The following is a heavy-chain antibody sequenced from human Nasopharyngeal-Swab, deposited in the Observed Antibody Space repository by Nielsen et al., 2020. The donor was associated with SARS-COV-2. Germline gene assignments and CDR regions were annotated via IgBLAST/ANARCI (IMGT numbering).Heavy chain of an antibody. V-gene: IGHV3-30-3*01. CDR2: ISYDGSNK. D-gene: IGHD4-17*01. CDR1: GFTFSSYA. Sequence: GGSLRLSCAASGFTFSSYAMHWVRQAPGKGLEWVAVISYDGSNKYYADSVKGRFTISRDNSKNTLFLQMNSLRAEDTAVYYCARDGYGDYGAFDYWGQGTLVTVSS. CDR3: ARDGYGDYGAFDY. J-gene: IGHJ4*02.